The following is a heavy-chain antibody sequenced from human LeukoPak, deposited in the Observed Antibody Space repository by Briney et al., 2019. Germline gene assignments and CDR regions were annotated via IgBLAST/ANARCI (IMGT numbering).Heavy chain of an antibody. D-gene: IGHD3-22*01. J-gene: IGHJ4*02. CDR2: IIPIFGTA. Sequence: ASVKVSCKASGGTFSSYAISWVRQAPGQGLEWMGGIIPIFGTANYAQKFQGRVTITRDTSASTAYMELSSLRSEDTAVYYCARGASSGYYSYYFDYWGQGTLVTVSS. CDR1: GGTFSSYA. CDR3: ARGASSGYYSYYFDY. V-gene: IGHV1-69*05.